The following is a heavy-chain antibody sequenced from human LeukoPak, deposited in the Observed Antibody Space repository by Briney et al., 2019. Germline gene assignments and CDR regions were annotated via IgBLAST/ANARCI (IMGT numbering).Heavy chain of an antibody. J-gene: IGHJ5*02. CDR1: GYTFTAYY. Sequence: ASVKVSCKASGYTFTAYYMHWVRQAPGQGLEWMGWISAYNGNTNYAQKLQGRVTMTTDTSTSTAYMELRSLRSDDTAVYYCATDWDDSGASYPYNWFDPWGQGSLVIVSS. V-gene: IGHV1-18*04. CDR2: ISAYNGNT. CDR3: ATDWDDSGASYPYNWFDP. D-gene: IGHD3-22*01.